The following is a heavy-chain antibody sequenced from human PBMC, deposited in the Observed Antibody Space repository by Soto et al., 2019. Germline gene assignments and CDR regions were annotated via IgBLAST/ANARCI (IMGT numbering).Heavy chain of an antibody. J-gene: IGHJ6*03. D-gene: IGHD2-15*01. V-gene: IGHV4-39*01. CDR2: IYYSGST. CDR3: ARVNIVVVYYYMDV. Sequence: SETLSLTCTVSGGSISSSSYYWGWIRQPPGKGLEWIGSIYYSGSTYYNPSLKSRVTISVDTSKNQFSLKLSSVTAADTAVYYCARVNIVVVYYYMDVWGKGTTVT. CDR1: GGSISSSSYY.